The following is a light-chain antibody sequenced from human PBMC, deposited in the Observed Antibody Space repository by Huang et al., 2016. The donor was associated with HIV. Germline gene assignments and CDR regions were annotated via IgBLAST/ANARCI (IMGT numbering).Light chain of an antibody. V-gene: IGKV1-17*03. CDR3: LQHKNFHTPT. Sequence: DIQMTQSPSAMSASVGDRVTITCRATQYTYNYLAWFQQKPGKAPKRLIYGASSLQTGVPSRFSGSGSGTEFTLTINNLQPEDSATYYCLQHKNFHTPTFGQGTKMEI. J-gene: IGKJ1*01. CDR2: GAS. CDR1: QYTYNY.